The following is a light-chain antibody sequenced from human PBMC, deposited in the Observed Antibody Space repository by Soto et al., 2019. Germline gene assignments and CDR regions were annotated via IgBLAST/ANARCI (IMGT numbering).Light chain of an antibody. CDR1: SSDVGGYNY. Sequence: QSALTQPASVSGSPGQSITISCTGTSSDVGGYNYVSWYQQHPGKAPKLMIYEVSNRPSGVSNRFSGSKSDNTASLTISGLQAEDEADYYCSSYTSGSIYVFGTGTQLTVL. CDR2: EVS. J-gene: IGLJ1*01. CDR3: SSYTSGSIYV. V-gene: IGLV2-14*01.